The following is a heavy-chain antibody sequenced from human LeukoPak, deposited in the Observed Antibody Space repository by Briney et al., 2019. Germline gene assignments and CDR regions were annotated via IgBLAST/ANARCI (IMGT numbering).Heavy chain of an antibody. CDR2: ISGGGRST. V-gene: IGHV3-23*01. Sequence: GGSLRLSCAAGGFTFNTYAMNWVRQSPGEGLEWVSTISGGGRSTYYADSVKGRFTISRDNAIHTVYLQMNSLRAEDTAVYYCAKSGWTWIVGATLEAGYYHYLDVWGKGTTVTISS. D-gene: IGHD1-26*01. J-gene: IGHJ6*03. CDR3: AKSGWTWIVGATLEAGYYHYLDV. CDR1: GFTFNTYA.